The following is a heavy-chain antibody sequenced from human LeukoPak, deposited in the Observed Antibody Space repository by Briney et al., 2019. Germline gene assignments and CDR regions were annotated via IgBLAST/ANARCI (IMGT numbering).Heavy chain of an antibody. J-gene: IGHJ4*02. CDR2: INPSGGST. CDR3: ARVIGFGELSLGH. Sequence: ASVKVSCKASGYTFTSYYMHWVRQAPGQGLEWMGIINPSGGSTSYAQKFQGRVTMTRDMSTSTVYMELSSLRSEDTAVYFCARVIGFGELSLGHWGQGTLVTVSS. CDR1: GYTFTSYY. V-gene: IGHV1-46*01. D-gene: IGHD3-10*01.